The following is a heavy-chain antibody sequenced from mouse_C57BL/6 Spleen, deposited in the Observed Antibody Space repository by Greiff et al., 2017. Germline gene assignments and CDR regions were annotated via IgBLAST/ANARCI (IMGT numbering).Heavy chain of an antibody. J-gene: IGHJ2*01. D-gene: IGHD4-1*02. V-gene: IGHV1-80*01. CDR2: IYPGDGDT. CDR1: GYAFSSYW. CDR3: AQLGRNFDY. Sequence: VQLQQSGAELVKPGASVKISCKASGYAFSSYWMNWVKQRTGKGLEWIGQIYPGDGDTNYNGKFKGKATLTADKSSSTAYMQLSSLTSEDSAVYFCAQLGRNFDYWGQGTTLTVSS.